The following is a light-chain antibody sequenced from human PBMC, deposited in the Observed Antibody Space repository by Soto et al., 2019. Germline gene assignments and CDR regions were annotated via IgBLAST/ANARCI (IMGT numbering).Light chain of an antibody. Sequence: DIQMTQSPSSLSASPGDRVTITCRASQSISSCVNWYQQNPWKAAQLLLYAASSLQSGVPTRFSSSRARTAFTLTISRLQHEGFATYYWQQSYSTPCTFGPGTKVHIK. CDR3: QQSYSTPCT. J-gene: IGKJ3*01. V-gene: IGKV1-39*01. CDR1: QSISSC. CDR2: AAS.